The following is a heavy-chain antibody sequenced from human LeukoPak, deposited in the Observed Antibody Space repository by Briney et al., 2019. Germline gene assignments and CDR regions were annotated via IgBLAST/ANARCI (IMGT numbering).Heavy chain of an antibody. D-gene: IGHD2/OR15-2a*01. CDR2: INHSGST. V-gene: IGHV4-34*01. J-gene: IGHJ6*02. Sequence: KSSETLSLTCAVYGGSFSGYYWSWIRQPPGKGLEWIGEINHSGSTNYNPSLKSRVTISVDTSENQFSLKLSSVTAADTAVYYCARGLVGTFFYYGMDVWGQGTTVTVSS. CDR3: ARGLVGTFFYYGMDV. CDR1: GGSFSGYY.